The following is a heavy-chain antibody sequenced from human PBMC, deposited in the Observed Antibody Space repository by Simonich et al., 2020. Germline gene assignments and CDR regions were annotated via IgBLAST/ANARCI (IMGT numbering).Heavy chain of an antibody. Sequence: QVQLVQSGAEVKKPGASVKVSCKASGYTFTGYYMHWVRQAPGQGLEWVGWIHPNGGGTNYAQKLQGRVTMTRDTSISTAYMELSRLRSDDTAVYYCARGALTGDYYYMDVWGKGTTVTVSS. CDR2: IHPNGGGT. V-gene: IGHV1-2*02. CDR3: ARGALTGDYYYMDV. CDR1: GYTFTGYY. D-gene: IGHD7-27*01. J-gene: IGHJ6*03.